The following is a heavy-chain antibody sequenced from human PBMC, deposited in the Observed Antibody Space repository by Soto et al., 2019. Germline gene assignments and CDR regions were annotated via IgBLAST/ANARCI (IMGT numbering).Heavy chain of an antibody. V-gene: IGHV3-30*18. CDR3: VKSRGGNNFDFFD. CDR2: MSYDEGRK. D-gene: IGHD5-12*01. CDR1: GFTVSNYG. J-gene: IGHJ4*02. Sequence: PGGSLRLSCAASGFTVSNYGMHWVRQAPGKGLEWVAVMSYDEGRKYYADSVKGRFTISRDNSKNTLYLQMSSLSADDTAVYYCVKSRGGNNFDFFDWGQGALVTVSS.